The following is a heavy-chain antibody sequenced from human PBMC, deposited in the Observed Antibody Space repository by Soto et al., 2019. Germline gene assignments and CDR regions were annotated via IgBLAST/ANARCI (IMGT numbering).Heavy chain of an antibody. CDR2: ISYDGSNK. D-gene: IGHD3-22*01. V-gene: IGHV3-30-3*01. CDR1: GFTFSSYA. Sequence: SLRLSCAASGFTFSSYAMHWVRQAPGKGLEWVAVISYDGSNKYYADSVKGRFTISRDNSKNTLYLQMNSLRAEDTAVYYCARERLGSGYHNSFDPWGQGTLVTVSS. J-gene: IGHJ5*02. CDR3: ARERLGSGYHNSFDP.